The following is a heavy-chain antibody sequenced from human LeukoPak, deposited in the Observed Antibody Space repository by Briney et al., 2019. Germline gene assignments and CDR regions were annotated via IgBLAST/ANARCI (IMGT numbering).Heavy chain of an antibody. CDR3: ARAVNDYSTLDY. J-gene: IGHJ4*02. CDR2: MLYSGST. D-gene: IGHD4-11*01. CDR1: GGSISSYY. V-gene: IGHV4-59*01. Sequence: SETLSLTCTVSGGSISSYYWSWIRQPPGKGLEWIGYMLYSGSTKYNPSLKSRVTISVDTSKNQFSLKLSSVTAADTAVYYCARAVNDYSTLDYWGQGTLVTVSS.